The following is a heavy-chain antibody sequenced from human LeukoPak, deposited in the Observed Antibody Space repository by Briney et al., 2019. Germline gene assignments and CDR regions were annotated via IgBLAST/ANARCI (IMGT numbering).Heavy chain of an antibody. CDR2: INSDGSST. Sequence: PGGSLRLSCAASGFTFSSYWMHWVRQAPGKGLVWVSRINSDGSSTKYAVSVKGRFTTSRDNAKNTLYVQMNNLRAEDTAVYYCARVDPKAPGDYSWGRGTLVTVSS. CDR1: GFTFSSYW. V-gene: IGHV3-74*03. CDR3: ARVDPKAPGDYS. D-gene: IGHD2-2*03. J-gene: IGHJ4*02.